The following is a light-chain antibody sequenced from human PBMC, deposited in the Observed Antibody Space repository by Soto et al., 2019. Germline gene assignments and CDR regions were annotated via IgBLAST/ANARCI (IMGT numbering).Light chain of an antibody. CDR3: EQYGSSPRT. V-gene: IGKV3-20*01. CDR1: KSVSSNY. CDR2: GIS. Sequence: PGERATLSCMASKSVSSNYFAWYQQKPGQPPRLLIYGISIRATGNPDRFSASGSGTDFTLTISRLEPEDFAVYYCEQYGSSPRTLGQGTKVDIK. J-gene: IGKJ1*01.